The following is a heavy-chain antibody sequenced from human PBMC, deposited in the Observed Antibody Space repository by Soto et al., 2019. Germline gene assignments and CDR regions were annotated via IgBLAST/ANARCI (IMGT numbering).Heavy chain of an antibody. V-gene: IGHV1-69*01. Sequence: QVQLVQSGAEVKKPGSSVKVSCKASGGTFSSYAISWVRQAPGQGLEWMGGIIPIFGTANYAQKFQGRVTITADESTSTAYMELSSLRSEDTAVYYCARGGFEPGYDILTGYWFDPWGQGTLVTVSS. J-gene: IGHJ5*02. CDR3: ARGGFEPGYDILTGYWFDP. CDR1: GGTFSSYA. CDR2: IIPIFGTA. D-gene: IGHD3-9*01.